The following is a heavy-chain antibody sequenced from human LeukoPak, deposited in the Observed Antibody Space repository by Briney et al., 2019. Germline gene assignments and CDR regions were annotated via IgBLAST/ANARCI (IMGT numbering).Heavy chain of an antibody. CDR1: GFTFSSYA. J-gene: IGHJ4*02. CDR3: AKPGIAAAGMNG. Sequence: GGSLRLSCAASGFTFSSYAMHWVRQAPGKGLEWVAVISYDGSNKYYADSVKGRFTISRDNSKNTLYLQMNSLRAEDTAVYYCAKPGIAAAGMNGWGQGTLVTVSS. V-gene: IGHV3-30*04. D-gene: IGHD6-13*01. CDR2: ISYDGSNK.